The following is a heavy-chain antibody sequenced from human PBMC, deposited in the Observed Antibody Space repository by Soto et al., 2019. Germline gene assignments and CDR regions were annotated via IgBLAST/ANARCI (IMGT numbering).Heavy chain of an antibody. J-gene: IGHJ6*02. Sequence: GGSLRLSCAASGFTFSNAWMNWVRQAPGKGLEWVGRIKSKTDGGTTDYAAPVKGRFTISRDDSKNTLYLQMNSLKTEDTAVYYCTTESTIPATGGNGLRMDVWGQGTTVTVSS. CDR3: TTESTIPATGGNGLRMDV. CDR2: IKSKTDGGTT. D-gene: IGHD2-21*01. V-gene: IGHV3-15*07. CDR1: GFTFSNAW.